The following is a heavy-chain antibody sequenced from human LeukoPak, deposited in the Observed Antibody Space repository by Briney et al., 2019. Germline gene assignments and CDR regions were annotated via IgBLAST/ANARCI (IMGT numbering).Heavy chain of an antibody. V-gene: IGHV4-34*01. CDR1: GGSFSGYH. CDR3: AIGPSRDY. Sequence: SETLSLTCAVYGGSFSGYHWSWIRQPPGKGLEWIGEINHSGSTNYNPSLKSRVTISVDTSKNQFSLKLSSVTAADTAVYYCAIGPSRDYWGQGTLVTVSS. CDR2: INHSGST. J-gene: IGHJ4*02.